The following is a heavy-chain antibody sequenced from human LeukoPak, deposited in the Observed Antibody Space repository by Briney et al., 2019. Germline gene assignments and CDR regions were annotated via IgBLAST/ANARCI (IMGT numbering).Heavy chain of an antibody. CDR1: GGSISSYY. CDR2: IYTSGST. CDR3: ARVSYGSGSYKIDP. D-gene: IGHD3-10*01. Sequence: PSETLSLTCTVSGGSISSYYWSWIRQPAGKGLEWIGHIYTSGSTNYNPSLKSRVTMSVDTSKNQFSLKLSSVTAADTAVYYCARVSYGSGSYKIDPWGQGTLVTVSS. V-gene: IGHV4-4*07. J-gene: IGHJ5*02.